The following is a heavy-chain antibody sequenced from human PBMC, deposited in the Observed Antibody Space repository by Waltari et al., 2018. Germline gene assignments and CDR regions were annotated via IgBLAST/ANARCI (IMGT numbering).Heavy chain of an antibody. V-gene: IGHV1-2*06. D-gene: IGHD4-17*01. Sequence: QVQLVQSGAEVRKPGASVKVSCKASGYTFTDYYLPWVRQAPGQGLEWVGRINPNSGGTHYAQNFQGRVTMTSDTSITTVYMELASLTSDDTAVYYCARETYSDSGWFDPWGQGTLVTVSS. J-gene: IGHJ5*02. CDR1: GYTFTDYY. CDR2: INPNSGGT. CDR3: ARETYSDSGWFDP.